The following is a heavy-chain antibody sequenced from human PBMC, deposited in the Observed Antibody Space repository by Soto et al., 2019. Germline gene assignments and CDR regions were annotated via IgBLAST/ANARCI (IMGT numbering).Heavy chain of an antibody. V-gene: IGHV1-2*02. CDR2: INPATGAA. Sequence: QLHLVQSGAVVKKPGASVTVSCSASGYPVTAYYMHWVRQAPGRGLEWMGGINPATGAAKYTQTFQGRVTMTRDTSPSTVFMELRGLTSEDTAVFYCASGGGVGVAGSAAFDMWGQGTLVTVSS. D-gene: IGHD3-3*01. CDR1: GYPVTAYY. J-gene: IGHJ3*02. CDR3: ASGGGVGVAGSAAFDM.